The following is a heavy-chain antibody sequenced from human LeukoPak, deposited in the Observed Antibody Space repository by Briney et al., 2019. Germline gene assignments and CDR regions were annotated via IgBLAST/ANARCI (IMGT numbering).Heavy chain of an antibody. D-gene: IGHD6-19*01. CDR3: ARSLTLYIAVAGTVKYEMDY. V-gene: IGHV1-18*01. CDR2: ISAYNGNT. J-gene: IGHJ4*02. Sequence: GASVKVSCKASGYTFTSYGISWVRQAPGQGLEWMGWISAYNGNTNYAQKLQCRVTMTTDTSTSTAYMELRSLRSDDTAVYYCARSLTLYIAVAGTVKYEMDYWGQGTLVTVSS. CDR1: GYTFTSYG.